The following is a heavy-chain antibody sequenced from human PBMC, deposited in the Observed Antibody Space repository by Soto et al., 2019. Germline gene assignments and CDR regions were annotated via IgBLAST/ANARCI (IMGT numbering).Heavy chain of an antibody. CDR2: IYYSGST. J-gene: IGHJ4*02. CDR3: ARGQNYYGSGSSPGSLDS. CDR1: GGSISSGGYY. V-gene: IGHV4-31*03. D-gene: IGHD3-10*01. Sequence: PSETLSLTCTVSGGSISSGGYYWSWIRQHPGKGLEWIVYIYYSGSTYYNPSLKSRVTISVDTSKNQFSLKLSSVTAADTAVYYCARGQNYYGSGSSPGSLDSWGQGTRVTVP.